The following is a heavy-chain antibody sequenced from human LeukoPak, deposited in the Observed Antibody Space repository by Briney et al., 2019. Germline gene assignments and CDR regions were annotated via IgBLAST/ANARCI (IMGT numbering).Heavy chain of an antibody. J-gene: IGHJ4*02. Sequence: PSETLSLTCTVPGGSITGYYWNWIRQPAGQGLEWLGRVYSSGVGNYNPSLTSRVTISVDTSKNQFSLKLTSLTAADTAVYYCAREEFLHEIDSSGYFVYWGQGTLVTVSS. CDR1: GGSITGYY. D-gene: IGHD3-22*01. CDR2: VYSSGVG. CDR3: AREEFLHEIDSSGYFVY. V-gene: IGHV4-4*07.